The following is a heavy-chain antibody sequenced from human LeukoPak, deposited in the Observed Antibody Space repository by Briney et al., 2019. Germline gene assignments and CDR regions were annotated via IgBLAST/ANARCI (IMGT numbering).Heavy chain of an antibody. Sequence: SETLSLTCTVSGGSISSYYWSGIRQPPGKGLEWIGYIYYSGSTNYNPSLKSRVTISVDTSKNQFSLKLSSVTAADTAVYYCARVGSYGYFDYWGQGTLVTVSS. CDR3: ARVGSYGYFDY. D-gene: IGHD1-26*01. V-gene: IGHV4-59*01. CDR1: GGSISSYY. J-gene: IGHJ4*02. CDR2: IYYSGST.